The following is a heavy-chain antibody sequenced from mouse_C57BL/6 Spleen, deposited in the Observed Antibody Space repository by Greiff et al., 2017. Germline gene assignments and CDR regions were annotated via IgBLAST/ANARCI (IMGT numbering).Heavy chain of an antibody. Sequence: VQLQQSGPELVKPGASVKISCKASGYTFTDYYMNWVKQSHGKSLEWIGDINPNNGGTSYNQKFKGKATLTVDKSSSTAYMELRSLTSEDSAVYYCASPYYSNYVDAMDYWGQGTSGTVSS. CDR1: GYTFTDYY. CDR3: ASPYYSNYVDAMDY. V-gene: IGHV1-26*01. J-gene: IGHJ4*01. D-gene: IGHD2-5*01. CDR2: INPNNGGT.